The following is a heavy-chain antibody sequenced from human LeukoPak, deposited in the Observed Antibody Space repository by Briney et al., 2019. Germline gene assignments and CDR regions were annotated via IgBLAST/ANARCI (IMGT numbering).Heavy chain of an antibody. D-gene: IGHD1-26*01. CDR1: GFTFSSYS. Sequence: GGSLRPSCAASGFTFSSYSMNWVRQAPGKGLEWVSSISSSSSYIYYADSVKGRFTISRDNAKNSLYLQMNSLRAEDTAVYYCARDPGRWSQYYYYYGMDVWGQGTTVTVSS. CDR2: ISSSSSYI. CDR3: ARDPGRWSQYYYYYGMDV. J-gene: IGHJ6*02. V-gene: IGHV3-21*01.